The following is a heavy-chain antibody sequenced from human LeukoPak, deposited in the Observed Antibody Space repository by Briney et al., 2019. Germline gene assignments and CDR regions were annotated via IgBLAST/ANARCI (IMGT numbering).Heavy chain of an antibody. Sequence: GGFLRLSCAASGFTVSSNHMSWVRQAPGKGLEWVSVIYGGGSTYYADSVRGRFTISRDNPKNTLYLQMSSLRAEDTAVYYCARGYCSRSSCYDYFDYWGQGTLVTVSS. D-gene: IGHD2-2*01. CDR2: IYGGGST. CDR1: GFTVSSNH. J-gene: IGHJ4*02. CDR3: ARGYCSRSSCYDYFDY. V-gene: IGHV3-53*01.